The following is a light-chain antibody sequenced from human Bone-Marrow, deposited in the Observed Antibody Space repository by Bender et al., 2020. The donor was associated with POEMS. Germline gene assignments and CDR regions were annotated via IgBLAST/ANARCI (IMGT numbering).Light chain of an antibody. CDR1: NSDVGRYNH. CDR2: NVN. CDR3: NSFTTGDFYV. Sequence: QSALTQPASVSGSPGQSITISCAGTNSDVGRYNHVSWYQQHPGEAPKVMMYNVNIRPSGVSNRFSGSKSGNTASLTISGLQAEDEADYYCNSFTTGDFYVFGTGTKVTVL. J-gene: IGLJ1*01. V-gene: IGLV2-14*03.